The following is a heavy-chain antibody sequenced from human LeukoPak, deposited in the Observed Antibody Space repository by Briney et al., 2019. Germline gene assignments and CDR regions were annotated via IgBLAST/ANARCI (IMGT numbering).Heavy chain of an antibody. CDR2: IKPDGSEK. Sequence: GGSLRLSCAASGFTFSSYWMNWVRLAPGKGLEWVAYIKPDGSEKYYVDSVKGRFTISRDNAKNSLFLQMNSLRAEDTAVYYCVKLWDYWGQGTLVTVSS. J-gene: IGHJ4*02. CDR1: GFTFSSYW. D-gene: IGHD2/OR15-2a*01. CDR3: VKLWDY. V-gene: IGHV3-7*01.